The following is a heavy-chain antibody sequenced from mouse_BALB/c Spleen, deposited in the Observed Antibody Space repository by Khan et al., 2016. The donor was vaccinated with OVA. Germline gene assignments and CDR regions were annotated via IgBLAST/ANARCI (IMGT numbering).Heavy chain of an antibody. CDR2: IWGGGST. J-gene: IGHJ4*01. Sequence: QVQLKESGPGLVAPSQSLSITCTVSGFSLTGYGVNWVRQPPGKGLEWLGLIWGGGSTYYNSALKSRLNLTQDNSKSQFFLQMNSLQTDDTATYYCARAYDGNYGEAIDYWGHGTSVTVSA. CDR1: GFSLTGYG. D-gene: IGHD2-10*01. CDR3: ARAYDGNYGEAIDY. V-gene: IGHV2-6-7*01.